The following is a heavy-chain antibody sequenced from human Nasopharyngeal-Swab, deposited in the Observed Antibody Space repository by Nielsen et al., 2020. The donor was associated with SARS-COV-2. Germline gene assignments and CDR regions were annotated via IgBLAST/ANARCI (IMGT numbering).Heavy chain of an antibody. CDR1: GFTFSSYG. CDR2: ISYDGSNK. J-gene: IGHJ4*02. D-gene: IGHD1-26*01. Sequence: GESLKISCAASGFTFSSYGMHWVRQAPGKGLEWVAVISYDGSNKYYVDSVKGRFTISRDNSKNTLYLQMNSLRAEDTAVYYCAKEPSSGSYPSWGQGTLVTVSS. V-gene: IGHV3-30*18. CDR3: AKEPSSGSYPS.